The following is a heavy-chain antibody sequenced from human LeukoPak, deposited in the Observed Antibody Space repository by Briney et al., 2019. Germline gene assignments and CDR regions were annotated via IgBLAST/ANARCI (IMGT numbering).Heavy chain of an antibody. V-gene: IGHV4-34*01. CDR2: INHSGST. CDR3: ARVSIFGVVGY. D-gene: IGHD3-3*01. CDR1: GGSFSGYY. J-gene: IGHJ4*02. Sequence: SETLSLTCAVYGGSFSGYYWSWIRQPPGKGLEWIGEINHSGSTNYNPSLESRVTISVDTSKNQFSLKLSSVTAADTAVYYCARVSIFGVVGYWGQGTLVTVSS.